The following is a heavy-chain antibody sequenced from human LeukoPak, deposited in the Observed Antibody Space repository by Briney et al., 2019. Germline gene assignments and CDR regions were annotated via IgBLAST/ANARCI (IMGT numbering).Heavy chain of an antibody. CDR3: ARGLGYCSGGSCYPKYYFDY. CDR1: GGSISSYY. Sequence: PSETLSLTCTVSGGSISSYYWSWIRQPAGKGLEWIGRIYTSGSTNYNPSLKSRVTMSVDTSKNQFSLKLSSVTAADTAVYYCARGLGYCSGGSCYPKYYFDYWGQGTLVTVSS. J-gene: IGHJ4*02. D-gene: IGHD2-15*01. CDR2: IYTSGST. V-gene: IGHV4-4*07.